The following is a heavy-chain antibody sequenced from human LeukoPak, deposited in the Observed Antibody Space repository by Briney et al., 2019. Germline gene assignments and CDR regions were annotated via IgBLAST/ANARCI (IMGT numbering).Heavy chain of an antibody. V-gene: IGHV3-23*01. CDR2: ISGSGGST. CDR3: AKDSSGRGYYGSGSIWAPREATFNYFDY. D-gene: IGHD3-10*01. CDR1: GFTFSSYA. J-gene: IGHJ4*02. Sequence: PGGSLRLSCAASGFTFSSYAMSWVRQAPGKGLEWVSAISGSGGSTYYADSVKGRFTISRDNSKNTLYLQMNSLRAEDTALYYCAKDSSGRGYYGSGSIWAPREATFNYFDYWGQGTLVTVSS.